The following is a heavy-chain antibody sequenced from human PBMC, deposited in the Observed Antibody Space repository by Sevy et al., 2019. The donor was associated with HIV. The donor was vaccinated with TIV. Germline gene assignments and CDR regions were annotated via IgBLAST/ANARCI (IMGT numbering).Heavy chain of an antibody. V-gene: IGHV5-10-1*01. CDR3: ARPGTTYYYYYGMDV. D-gene: IGHD1-1*01. CDR2: IDPSDSYT. CDR1: GYIFTSYW. Sequence: GESLKISCKGSGYIFTSYWISWVLQMPGKGLEWMGRIDPSDSYTNYSPSFQGHVTISADKSISTAYLQWSSLKASDTAMYYCARPGTTYYYYYGMDVWGQGTTVTVSS. J-gene: IGHJ6*02.